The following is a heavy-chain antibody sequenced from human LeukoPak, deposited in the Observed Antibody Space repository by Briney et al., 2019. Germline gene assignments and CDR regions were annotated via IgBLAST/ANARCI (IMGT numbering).Heavy chain of an antibody. V-gene: IGHV4-4*02. J-gene: IGHJ4*02. CDR1: GGSISRSNW. CDR2: ILHSGDT. Sequence: SETLSLTRAVSGGSISRSNWWGWVRQPPGKGLEWIGDILHSGDTNYNASLRSRLTISLDKSRNQFSLQLSSVTAADTAVYYCAGYNIPYTFEFWGPGTVVTVSS. CDR3: AGYNIPYTFEF. D-gene: IGHD1-14*01.